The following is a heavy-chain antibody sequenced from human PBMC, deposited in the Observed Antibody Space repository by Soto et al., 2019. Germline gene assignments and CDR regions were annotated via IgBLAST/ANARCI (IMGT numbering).Heavy chain of an antibody. J-gene: IGHJ4*02. Sequence: QVQLVQSGAEVKKPGASVRVSCKPSGYTLTHYAIHWVRQAAGQSLEWLAWIDPGSGNPTYSQKFRGRITLTRDNSASTVYMDLSSLTSEDTAVYFCTRDLNGGNPFDYWGQGTLVTVSS. CDR3: TRDLNGGNPFDY. D-gene: IGHD2-8*01. CDR2: IDPGSGNP. V-gene: IGHV1-3*01. CDR1: GYTLTHYA.